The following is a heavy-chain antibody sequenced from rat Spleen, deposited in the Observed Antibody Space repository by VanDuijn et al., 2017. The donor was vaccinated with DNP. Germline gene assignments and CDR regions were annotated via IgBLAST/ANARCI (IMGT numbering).Heavy chain of an antibody. CDR1: GYTFSDYY. J-gene: IGHJ2*01. CDR2: ISYDGGSS. V-gene: IGHV5-7*01. Sequence: EVQLVESGGGLVQPGRSLKLSCAASGYTFSDYYMAWVRQAPKKGLEWVATISYDGGSSDYRDSVKGRFTVSRHNAKSTLYLQMDSLRSEDTATYYCARPDYWGQGVMVTVSS. CDR3: ARPDY.